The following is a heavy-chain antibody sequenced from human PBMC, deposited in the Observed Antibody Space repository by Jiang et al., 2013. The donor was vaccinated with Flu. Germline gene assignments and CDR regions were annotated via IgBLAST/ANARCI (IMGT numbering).Heavy chain of an antibody. CDR2: ISYDGSNK. CDR1: FSSYA. Sequence: FSSYAMHWVRQAPGKGLEWVAVISYDGSNKYYADSVKGRFTISRDNSKNTLYLQMNSLRAEDTAVYYCAGDWFWGAVAGLDYWGQGTLVTVSS. J-gene: IGHJ4*02. V-gene: IGHV3-30-3*01. D-gene: IGHD6-19*01. CDR3: AGDWFWGAVAGLDY.